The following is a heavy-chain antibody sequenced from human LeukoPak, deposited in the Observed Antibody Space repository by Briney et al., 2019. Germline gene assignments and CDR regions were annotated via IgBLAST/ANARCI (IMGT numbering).Heavy chain of an antibody. V-gene: IGHV1-24*01. CDR1: GYTLTKLS. J-gene: IGHJ4*02. Sequence: GASVKVSCKASGYTLTKLSMHWVRQAPGRGLEWMRGFDPEDGAPIYSPKFQGRITVTEDTSTETANMELSSLRSDDTAVYYCTPLRWSAGGPFDYWGQGTLVTVSS. D-gene: IGHD6-13*01. CDR3: TPLRWSAGGPFDY. CDR2: FDPEDGAP.